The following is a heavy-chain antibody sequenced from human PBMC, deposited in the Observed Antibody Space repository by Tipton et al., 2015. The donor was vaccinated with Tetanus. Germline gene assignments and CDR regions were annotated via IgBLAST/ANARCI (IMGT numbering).Heavy chain of an antibody. CDR1: GGSFSLYY. Sequence: TLSLTCTVSGGSFSLYYWNWVRQSPGKGLEWIGEISHSGSSSYSPSLKSRVTISVDTSKNQFSLKLSSVTAADTAVYYCARDPAVLRFLEWLPDWYFALWGRGTLVTVSS. CDR3: ARDPAVLRFLEWLPDWYFAL. D-gene: IGHD3-3*01. V-gene: IGHV4-34*09. J-gene: IGHJ2*01. CDR2: ISHSGSS.